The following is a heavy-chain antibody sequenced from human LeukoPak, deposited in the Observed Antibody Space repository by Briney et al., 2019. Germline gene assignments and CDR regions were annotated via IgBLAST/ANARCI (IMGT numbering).Heavy chain of an antibody. CDR2: IIPIFGTA. J-gene: IGHJ4*02. CDR1: GGTFSSYA. D-gene: IGHD3-10*01. Sequence: SVKVSCKASGGTFSSYAISWVRQAPGQGLGWMGGIIPIFGTANYAQKFQGRVTITADESTSTAYMELSSLRSEDTAVYYCARDFRYYGSGSYFDYWGQGTLVTVSS. CDR3: ARDFRYYGSGSYFDY. V-gene: IGHV1-69*13.